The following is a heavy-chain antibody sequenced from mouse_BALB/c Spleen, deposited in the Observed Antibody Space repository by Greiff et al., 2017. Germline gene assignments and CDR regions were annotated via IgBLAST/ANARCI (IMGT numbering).Heavy chain of an antibody. J-gene: IGHJ4*01. CDR2: IDPENGNT. D-gene: IGHD1-1*01. V-gene: IGHV14-1*02. CDR1: GFNIKDYY. Sequence: VQLQQSGAELVRPGALVKLSCKASGFNIKDYYMHWVKQRPEQGLEWIGWIDPENGNTIYDPKFQGKASITADTSSNTAYLQLSSLTSEDTAVYYCARTYYYGSSYGYYAMDYWGQGTSVTVSS. CDR3: ARTYYYGSSYGYYAMDY.